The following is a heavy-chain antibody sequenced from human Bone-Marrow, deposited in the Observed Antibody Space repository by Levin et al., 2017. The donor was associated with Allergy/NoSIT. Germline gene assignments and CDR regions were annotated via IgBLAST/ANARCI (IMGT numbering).Heavy chain of an antibody. CDR1: GFTFNTYG. Sequence: GESLKISCAASGFTFNTYGMHWVRQAPGKGLEWVAAIWSDGINKGYTDSVKGRFTISRDNIKNTLDLQMNSLRGDNTAVYYCARDSRGGDFYSWYFDLWGRGTLVTVSS. V-gene: IGHV3-33*01. D-gene: IGHD2-21*02. CDR3: ARDSRGGDFYSWYFDL. CDR2: IWSDGINK. J-gene: IGHJ2*01.